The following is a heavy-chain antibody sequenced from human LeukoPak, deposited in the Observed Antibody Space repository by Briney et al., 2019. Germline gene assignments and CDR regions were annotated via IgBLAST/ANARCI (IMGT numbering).Heavy chain of an antibody. Sequence: SETLSLTCAVYGGSFSGYYWSWIRQPPGKGLEWIGEINHSGSTNYNPSLKSRVTISVDTSKNQFSLKLSSVTAADTAVYYCARGGPTVTTSGNWLDPWGQGTLVTVSS. CDR3: ARGGPTVTTSGNWLDP. J-gene: IGHJ5*02. D-gene: IGHD4-17*01. V-gene: IGHV4-34*01. CDR1: GGSFSGYY. CDR2: INHSGST.